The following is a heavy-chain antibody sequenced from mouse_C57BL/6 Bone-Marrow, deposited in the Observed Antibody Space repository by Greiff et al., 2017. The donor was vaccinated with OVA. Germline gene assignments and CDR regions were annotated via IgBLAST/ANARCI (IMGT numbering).Heavy chain of an antibody. D-gene: IGHD2-4*01. CDR1: GYTFTSYW. CDR2: IDPSDSYT. V-gene: IGHV1-69*01. Sequence: QVQLQQPGAELVMPGASVKLSCKASGYTFTSYWMHWVKQRPGQGLEWIGEIDPSDSYTNYNQKFKGKSTLTVDKSSSTAYMQLSSLTSEDSAVCYCARDYDYDERFAYWGHGTLVTVSA. J-gene: IGHJ3*01. CDR3: ARDYDYDERFAY.